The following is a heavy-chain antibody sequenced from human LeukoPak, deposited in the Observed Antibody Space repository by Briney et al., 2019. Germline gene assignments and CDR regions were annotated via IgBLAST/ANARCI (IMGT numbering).Heavy chain of an antibody. CDR3: ARASYYDQYLMYYMDV. J-gene: IGHJ6*03. CDR1: GGSFSGYY. D-gene: IGHD1-26*01. Sequence: PSETLSLTCAVYGGSFSGYYWSWIRQPPGKGLEWIGEISHSGSTNYNPSPKSRVTISVDTSKNQFSLKLSSVTAADTAVYYCARASYYDQYLMYYMDVWGKGTTVTLSS. CDR2: ISHSGST. V-gene: IGHV4-34*01.